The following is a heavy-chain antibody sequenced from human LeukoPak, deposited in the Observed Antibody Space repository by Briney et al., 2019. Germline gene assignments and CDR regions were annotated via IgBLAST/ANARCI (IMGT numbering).Heavy chain of an antibody. CDR1: GYTFTSCY. Sequence: ASVKVSCKASGYTFTSCYIHWVRQAPGQGLEWMGIINPSAGTPGYSQKFQGRVTMTRDTSTSTIYMELTSLRSEDTAVYYCARDNSGRWLVRVFDYWGQGTLVTVSS. V-gene: IGHV1-46*01. D-gene: IGHD6-19*01. CDR2: INPSAGTP. CDR3: ARDNSGRWLVRVFDY. J-gene: IGHJ4*02.